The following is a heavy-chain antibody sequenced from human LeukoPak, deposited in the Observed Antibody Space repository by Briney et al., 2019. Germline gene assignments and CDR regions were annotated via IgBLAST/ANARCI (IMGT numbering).Heavy chain of an antibody. J-gene: IGHJ3*02. CDR2: IIPIFGTA. D-gene: IGHD1-7*01. CDR3: ARALPLRYNWNYGPAFDI. V-gene: IGHV1-69*06. Sequence: GASVKVSCKASGGTFSSYAISWVRQAPGQGLEWMGGIIPIFGTANYAQKFQGRVTITADKSTSTAYMELSSLRSEDTAVYYCARALPLRYNWNYGPAFDIWGQGTMVTVSS. CDR1: GGTFSSYA.